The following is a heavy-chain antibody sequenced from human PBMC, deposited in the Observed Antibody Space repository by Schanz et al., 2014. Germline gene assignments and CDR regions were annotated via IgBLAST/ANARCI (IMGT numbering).Heavy chain of an antibody. CDR2: IRPDNGHT. D-gene: IGHD3-16*01. V-gene: IGHV1-18*01. CDR3: VRVPSRDVSFDL. CDR1: GYTFTSHG. J-gene: IGHJ2*01. Sequence: QVQLVQSGAEVKKPGASVKVSCKASGYTFTSHGISWVRQAPGQGLEWLGWIRPDNGHTTYSQKVRDRVIFTTDTSANTAYMELRSLRSDDTAHYYCVRVPSRDVSFDLWGRGTLXTVSS.